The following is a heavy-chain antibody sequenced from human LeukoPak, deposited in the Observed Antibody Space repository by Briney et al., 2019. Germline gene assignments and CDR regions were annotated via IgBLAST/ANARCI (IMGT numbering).Heavy chain of an antibody. CDR1: GYSISSGYY. Sequence: SETLSLTCTVSGYSISSGYYWGWIRQPPGKGLEWIGSIYHSGSTYYNPSLKSRVTISVDTSKNQFSLKLSSVTAADTAVYYCARGVQESPTTIRSWFDPWGQGTLVTVSS. V-gene: IGHV4-38-2*02. CDR2: IYHSGST. D-gene: IGHD5-12*01. CDR3: ARGVQESPTTIRSWFDP. J-gene: IGHJ5*02.